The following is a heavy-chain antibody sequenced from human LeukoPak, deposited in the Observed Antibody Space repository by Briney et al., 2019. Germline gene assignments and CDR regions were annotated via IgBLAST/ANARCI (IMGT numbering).Heavy chain of an antibody. V-gene: IGHV4-34*01. J-gene: IGHJ4*02. CDR3: ARTADEYYSDY. Sequence: KPSETLSLTCAVYGGSFSGYYWSWIRQPPGKGLEWIGEINHSGSTNYNPSLKSRVTISVDTSKNQFSLKLSSVTAADTAVYYCARTADEYYSDYWGQGTLVTVSS. CDR1: GGSFSGYY. CDR2: INHSGST.